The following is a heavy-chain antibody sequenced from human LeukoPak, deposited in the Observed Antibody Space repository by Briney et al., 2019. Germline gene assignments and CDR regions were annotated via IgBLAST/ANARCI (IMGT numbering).Heavy chain of an antibody. V-gene: IGHV4-4*02. CDR2: ISLRGLT. CDR3: SRESGAFCPFGY. Sequence: SRTLSLTCGVSGGSISSTNWWSWFRQPPGQGLEWMGEISLRGLTNYNPSLKSRVTMSLDKSKNLLPLNLTSVTAADTAVYYCSRESGAFCPFGYWGQGTLVTVSS. J-gene: IGHJ4*02. D-gene: IGHD1-26*01. CDR1: GGSISSTNW.